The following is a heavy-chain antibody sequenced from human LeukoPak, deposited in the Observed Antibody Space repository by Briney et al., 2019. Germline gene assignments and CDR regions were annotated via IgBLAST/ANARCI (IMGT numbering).Heavy chain of an antibody. CDR1: GFTLSSYW. J-gene: IGHJ3*02. CDR3: ARDPETFDI. CDR2: INSDGSSS. V-gene: IGHV3-74*01. Sequence: GGSLRLSCAASGFTLSSYWMHWVRQCPGKGLVWVSRINSDGSSSSYADSVKGRFTISRDNDKNTLYLQMNSLTAEDTAVYYCARDPETFDIWGQGTMVTVSS.